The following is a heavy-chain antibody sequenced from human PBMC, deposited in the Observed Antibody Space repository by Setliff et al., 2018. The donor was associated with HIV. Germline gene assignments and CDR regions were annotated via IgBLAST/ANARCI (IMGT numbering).Heavy chain of an antibody. CDR1: GESLSDYY. J-gene: IGHJ4*02. Sequence: SETLSLTCAVYGESLSDYYWSWIRQPPGKGLEWIGEINHNKSSDYNPSLKSRVTMSVDTSKNQFSLKVKSVTAADAAVYYCARQKKSSSWSPNDYWGQGTLVTVS. V-gene: IGHV4-34*01. D-gene: IGHD2-2*01. CDR2: INHNKSS. CDR3: ARQKKSSSWSPNDY.